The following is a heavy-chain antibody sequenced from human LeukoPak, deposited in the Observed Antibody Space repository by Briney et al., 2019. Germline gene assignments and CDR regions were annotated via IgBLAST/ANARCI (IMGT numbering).Heavy chain of an antibody. D-gene: IGHD6-19*01. CDR2: ICGSGGCT. CDR1: GFTFITYA. J-gene: IGHJ4*02. V-gene: IGHV3-23*01. Sequence: GGSLRLSCAASGFTFITYAIYWVRQAPGKGLEWVSGICGSGGCTYYADSVKGRFTISRDNSKNTVYLQMNSLTADDTAVYYCAKTTVGYSSGRYPGWPADCWGQGTLVTVSP. CDR3: AKTTVGYSSGRYPGWPADC.